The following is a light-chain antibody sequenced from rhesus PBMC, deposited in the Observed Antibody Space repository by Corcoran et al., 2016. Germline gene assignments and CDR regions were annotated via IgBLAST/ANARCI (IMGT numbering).Light chain of an antibody. Sequence: DIQMTQSPSSLSASVGDTVTITCRASQSISSWLDWYTQKPGKAPKLLIYKASSLQSGVPSRFSGSGSGTDFTLTISSLQPEDFATYYCLQYSSSPWTFGQGTKVEIK. CDR1: QSISSW. J-gene: IGKJ1*01. V-gene: IGKV1-22*01. CDR3: LQYSSSPWT. CDR2: KAS.